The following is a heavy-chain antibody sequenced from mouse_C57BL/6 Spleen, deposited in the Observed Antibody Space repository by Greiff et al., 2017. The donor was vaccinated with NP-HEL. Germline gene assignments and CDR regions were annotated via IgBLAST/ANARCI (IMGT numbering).Heavy chain of an antibody. CDR2: IYPGDGDT. CDR3: AREGAYYGSSLWFAY. J-gene: IGHJ3*01. D-gene: IGHD1-1*01. V-gene: IGHV1-80*01. Sequence: QVQLQQSGAELVKPGASVKISCKASGYAFSSYWMNWVKQRPGKGLEWIGQIYPGDGDTNYNGKFKGKATLTADKSSSTAYMQLSSLTSEDSAVYFCAREGAYYGSSLWFAYWGQGTLVTVSA. CDR1: GYAFSSYW.